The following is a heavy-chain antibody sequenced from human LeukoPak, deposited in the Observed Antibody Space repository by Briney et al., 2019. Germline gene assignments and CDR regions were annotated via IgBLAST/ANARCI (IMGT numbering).Heavy chain of an antibody. Sequence: GGSLRLSCATSGFTFNRHAMSWVRRTPGQGLEWVSGDSATGGITHYRDSVRGRFTISKDNSKNTVSLQMDSLRAEDTAVYYCAKGGTTWFYDPSDDHATIFDSWGQGTLVTFSS. V-gene: IGHV3-23*01. D-gene: IGHD3-22*01. CDR3: AKGGTTWFYDPSDDHATIFDS. J-gene: IGHJ4*02. CDR2: DSATGGIT. CDR1: GFTFNRHA.